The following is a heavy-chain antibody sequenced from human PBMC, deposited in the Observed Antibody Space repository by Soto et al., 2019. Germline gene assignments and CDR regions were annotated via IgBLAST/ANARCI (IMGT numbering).Heavy chain of an antibody. CDR3: AKDIKSYEFWSGYYDY. CDR2: ISWNSGSI. Sequence: PGGSLRLSCAASGFTFDDYAMHWVRQAPGKGLEWVSGISWNSGSIAYADSVKGRFTISRDNAKNSLYLQMNSLRAEDSALYYCAKDIKSYEFWSGYYDYWGQGTLVTVSS. J-gene: IGHJ4*02. D-gene: IGHD3-3*01. CDR1: GFTFDDYA. V-gene: IGHV3-9*01.